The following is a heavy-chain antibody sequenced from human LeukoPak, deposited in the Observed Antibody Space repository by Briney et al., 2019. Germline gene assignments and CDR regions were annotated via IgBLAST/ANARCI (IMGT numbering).Heavy chain of an antibody. Sequence: SQTLSLTCAISGDSVSSDSAAWNWIRQSPSRGLEWLGRTYYRSRWYNDYAVSVQSRITINPDTSKNQFSLQLNSVTPEDTAVYYCARVNLGSGWPVFEYWGQGTLVTVSS. CDR1: GDSVSSDSAA. CDR2: TYYRSRWYN. D-gene: IGHD6-19*01. V-gene: IGHV6-1*01. CDR3: ARVNLGSGWPVFEY. J-gene: IGHJ4*02.